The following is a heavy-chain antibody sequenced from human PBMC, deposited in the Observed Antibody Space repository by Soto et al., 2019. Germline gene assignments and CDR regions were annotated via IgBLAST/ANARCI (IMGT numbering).Heavy chain of an antibody. Sequence: QVQLVESGGGVVQPGRSLRLSCVVSGFTFSGYGMHWVRQAPGKGLQWVAVISYDGSTKYYADSVKGRFTISRDNSRNTMFLQVNSLRTEDTALYYCARDLDDSSGYYRGGFDYWGQGTLVTVSS. CDR1: GFTFSGYG. CDR2: ISYDGSTK. CDR3: ARDLDDSSGYYRGGFDY. V-gene: IGHV3-30-3*01. D-gene: IGHD3-22*01. J-gene: IGHJ4*02.